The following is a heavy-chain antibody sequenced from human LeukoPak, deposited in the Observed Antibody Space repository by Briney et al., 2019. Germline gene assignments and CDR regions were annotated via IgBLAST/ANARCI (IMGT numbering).Heavy chain of an antibody. Sequence: PSETLSLTCTVSGGSISSYYWSWIRQPPGKGLEWIGYIYYSGSTNYNPSLKSRVTISVDTSKNQFSLKLSSVTAADTAVYYCARGLYYDSSGYDYWGQGTLVTVSS. D-gene: IGHD3-22*01. J-gene: IGHJ4*02. CDR2: IYYSGST. CDR1: GGSISSYY. V-gene: IGHV4-59*01. CDR3: ARGLYYDSSGYDY.